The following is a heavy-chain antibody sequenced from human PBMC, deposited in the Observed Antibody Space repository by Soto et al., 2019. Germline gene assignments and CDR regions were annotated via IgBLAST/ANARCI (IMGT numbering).Heavy chain of an antibody. J-gene: IGHJ5*02. CDR1: GGSISSYY. D-gene: IGHD2-2*01. CDR3: ARESGGYCSSTSCRNWFDP. V-gene: IGHV4-59*01. Sequence: QVQLQESGPGLVKPSETLSLTCTVSGGSISSYYWSWIRQPPGKGLEWIGYFYYSGSTNYNPSLKSRVTISVDTSKNQFSLKLSSVTAADTAVYYCARESGGYCSSTSCRNWFDPWGQGTLVTVSS. CDR2: FYYSGST.